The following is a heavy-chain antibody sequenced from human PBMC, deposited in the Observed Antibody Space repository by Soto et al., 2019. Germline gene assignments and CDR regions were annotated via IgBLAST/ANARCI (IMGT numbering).Heavy chain of an antibody. CDR3: ARDERDWNYGMDV. D-gene: IGHD1-1*01. V-gene: IGHV1-18*04. Sequence: GPVKGSFKASCYTFSSYGISWGRQAPGQGLEWMGWISAYNGNTNYAQKLQGRVTMTTDTSTSTAYMELRSLRSDDTAVYYCARDERDWNYGMDVWGQGTTVTVSS. CDR2: ISAYNGNT. J-gene: IGHJ6*02. CDR1: CYTFSSYG.